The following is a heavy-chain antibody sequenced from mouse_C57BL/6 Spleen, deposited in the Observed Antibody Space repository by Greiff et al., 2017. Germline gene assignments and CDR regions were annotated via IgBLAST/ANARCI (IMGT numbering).Heavy chain of an antibody. J-gene: IGHJ3*01. Sequence: VQLQQPGAELVKPGASVKMSCKASGYTFTSYWITWVKQRPGQGLEWIGDIYPGSGSTNYNEKFKSKATLTVDTSSSTAYMQLSSLTSEDSAVYYCAREGYYYGSSYGAWFAYWGQGTLVTVSA. CDR2: IYPGSGST. V-gene: IGHV1-55*01. CDR3: AREGYYYGSSYGAWFAY. CDR1: GYTFTSYW. D-gene: IGHD1-1*01.